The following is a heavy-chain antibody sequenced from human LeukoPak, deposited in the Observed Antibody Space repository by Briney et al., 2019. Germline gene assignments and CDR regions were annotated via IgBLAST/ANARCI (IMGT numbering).Heavy chain of an antibody. D-gene: IGHD1-26*01. V-gene: IGHV3-23*01. J-gene: IGHJ4*02. CDR3: ARNLNSGNYYYFDY. Sequence: KSGGSLRLSCAASGFTFHTYAMTWVRQAPGKGLECVSAISGSGGNTYYTDSVKGRFTISRDASKNTLYLQMNNLRAEDTAVYYCARNLNSGNYYYFDYWGQGTLVTVSS. CDR2: ISGSGGNT. CDR1: GFTFHTYA.